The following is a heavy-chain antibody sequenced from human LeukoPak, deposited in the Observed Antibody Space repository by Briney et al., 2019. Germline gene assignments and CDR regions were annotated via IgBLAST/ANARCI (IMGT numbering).Heavy chain of an antibody. Sequence: GAPLKISCKGSGYTFTNYWIAWVRQMPGNGLEWMGIIYPGDSDTRYSPSFQGQVAISADKSISTAYLQWSSLKASDTAMYYCARRGYCSGGSCFSAHFDFWGQGTLVTVSS. CDR1: GYTFTNYW. D-gene: IGHD2-15*01. CDR2: IYPGDSDT. J-gene: IGHJ4*02. CDR3: ARRGYCSGGSCFSAHFDF. V-gene: IGHV5-51*01.